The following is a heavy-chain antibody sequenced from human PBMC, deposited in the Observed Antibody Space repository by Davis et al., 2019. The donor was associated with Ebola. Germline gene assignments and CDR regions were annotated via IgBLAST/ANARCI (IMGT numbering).Heavy chain of an antibody. CDR1: GYTFTSYG. D-gene: IGHD3-16*01. CDR2: ISAYNGNT. CDR3: ARDRFAGNHYYYYGMDV. Sequence: ASVKVSCKASGYTFTSYGISWVRQAPGQGLEWMGWISAYNGNTNYAQKLQGRVTMTTDTSTSTAYMELRSLRSDDTAVYYCARDRFAGNHYYYYGMDVWGQGTTVTVSS. J-gene: IGHJ6*02. V-gene: IGHV1-18*01.